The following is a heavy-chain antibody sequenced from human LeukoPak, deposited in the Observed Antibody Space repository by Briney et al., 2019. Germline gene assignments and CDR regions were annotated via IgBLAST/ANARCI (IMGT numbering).Heavy chain of an antibody. D-gene: IGHD5-18*01. V-gene: IGHV4-59*08. CDR1: GGSISSYY. J-gene: IGHJ4*02. CDR3: ARQTAKNVDTARFDS. Sequence: SETLSLTCTVSGGSISSYYWSWIRQPPGKGLEWIGYIYYSGTTNYSPSLNSRVNISLDTAKNQFSLRLSSVTAADTAVYYCARQTAKNVDTARFDSWGQGTLVTVSS. CDR2: IYYSGTT.